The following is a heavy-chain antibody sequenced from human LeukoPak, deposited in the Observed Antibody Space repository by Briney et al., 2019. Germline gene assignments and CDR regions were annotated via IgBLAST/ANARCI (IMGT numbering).Heavy chain of an antibody. CDR1: GGPVSSSSYY. V-gene: IGHV4-39*07. D-gene: IGHD4-17*01. Sequence: SETLSLTCTVSGGPVSSSSYYWGWVRQSPEKGLECIGTIYYAGDTYYNPSLESRLTISVDTSKNQFSLKLRSVTAADTAVYYCARNPRDDYGDLAFQHWGQGTLVTVSS. CDR2: IYYAGDT. CDR3: ARNPRDDYGDLAFQH. J-gene: IGHJ1*01.